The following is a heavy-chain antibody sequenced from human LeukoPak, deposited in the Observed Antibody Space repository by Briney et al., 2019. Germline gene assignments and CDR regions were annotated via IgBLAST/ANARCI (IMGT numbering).Heavy chain of an antibody. V-gene: IGHV5-51*01. CDR3: ARLDDCTNGVCYPSSALGYYYGMDV. CDR1: GYSFTSYW. D-gene: IGHD2-8*01. Sequence: GESLKISCKGSGYSFTSYWIGWVRQMPGKGLEWMGIIYPGDSDTRYSPSFQGQVTISADKSISTAYLQWSSLKASDTAMYYCARLDDCTNGVCYPSSALGYYYGMDVWGQGTTVTVSS. CDR2: IYPGDSDT. J-gene: IGHJ6*02.